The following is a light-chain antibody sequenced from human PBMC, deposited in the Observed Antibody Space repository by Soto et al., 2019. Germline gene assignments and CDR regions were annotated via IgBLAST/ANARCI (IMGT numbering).Light chain of an antibody. J-gene: IGLJ1*01. V-gene: IGLV2-14*01. Sequence: QSVLTQPASVSGSPGQSITISCTGTSSDVGAYNSVCWYQQHPGKAPKLMIYDVSNRPSGVSNRFSGSKSGNTASLTISGLQAEDESVYYCSSYTSSSPYVFGTGTKVTVL. CDR3: SSYTSSSPYV. CDR1: SSDVGAYNS. CDR2: DVS.